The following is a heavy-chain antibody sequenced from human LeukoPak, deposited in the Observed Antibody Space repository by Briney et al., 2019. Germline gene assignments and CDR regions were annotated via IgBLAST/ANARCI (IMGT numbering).Heavy chain of an antibody. CDR2: INHSGST. V-gene: IGHV4-34*01. J-gene: IGHJ6*03. Sequence: SETLSLTCAVYGGSFSGYYWSWIRQPPGKGLEWIGEINHSGSTNYNPSLKSRVTISVDTSKNQFSLKLSSVTAADTAVYYRARARYYYGSGGLYYYYMDVWGKGTTVTVS. CDR1: GGSFSGYY. D-gene: IGHD3-10*01. CDR3: ARARYYYGSGGLYYYYMDV.